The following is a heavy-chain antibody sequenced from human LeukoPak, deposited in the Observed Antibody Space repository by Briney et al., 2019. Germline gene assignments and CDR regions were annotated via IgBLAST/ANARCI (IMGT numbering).Heavy chain of an antibody. Sequence: GGSLRLSCAASGITFSNYAMRWVRQAPGKGLEWVSAITDSGDRTNYADSVKGRFTISRDNSKNTLYLQMNSLRVEDTAVYYCAKEAAVSGTLDYWGQGTLVTVSS. CDR2: ITDSGDRT. CDR1: GITFSNYA. J-gene: IGHJ4*02. V-gene: IGHV3-23*01. CDR3: AKEAAVSGTLDY. D-gene: IGHD6-19*01.